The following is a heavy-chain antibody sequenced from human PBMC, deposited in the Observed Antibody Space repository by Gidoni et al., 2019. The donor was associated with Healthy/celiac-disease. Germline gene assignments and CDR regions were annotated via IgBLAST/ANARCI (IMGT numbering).Heavy chain of an antibody. V-gene: IGHV4-31*03. Sequence: QVPLQESGPGLVKPSQTLSLPCTVSAVSISSAGSSSSWLLPHPGKGLEWIGYLYYSGSTYYSPSLKSRVTISVDTSKNQFSLKRSSVTAADTAVDDCARGRLEGLWRYGSGGSCYDVSWDYWGQGTMVTVSS. CDR2: LYYSGST. CDR1: AVSISSAGSS. CDR3: ARGRLEGLWRYGSGGSCYDVSWDY. J-gene: IGHJ4*02. D-gene: IGHD2-15*01.